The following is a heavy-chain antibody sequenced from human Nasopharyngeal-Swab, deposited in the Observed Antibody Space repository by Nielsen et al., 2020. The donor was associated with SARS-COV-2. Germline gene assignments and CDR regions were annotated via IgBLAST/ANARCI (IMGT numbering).Heavy chain of an antibody. CDR2: FDPEDDET. V-gene: IGHV1-24*01. CDR1: GYTLTELS. D-gene: IGHD3-3*01. J-gene: IGHJ5*02. Sequence: ASVKVSCKVSGYTLTELSMHWVRQAPGKGLEWMGGFDPEDDETIYAQKFQGRVTMTEDTSTDTAYMELSSLRSEDTAVYYCATGTSSGRANWFDPWGQGTLVTVSS. CDR3: ATGTSSGRANWFDP.